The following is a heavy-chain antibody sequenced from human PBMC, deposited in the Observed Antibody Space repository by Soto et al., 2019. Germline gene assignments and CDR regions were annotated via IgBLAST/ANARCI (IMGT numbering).Heavy chain of an antibody. V-gene: IGHV4-34*01. D-gene: IGHD6-19*01. CDR3: ASRGAVAGTFLRFFDY. J-gene: IGHJ4*02. CDR1: GGSFSGYY. CDR2: INHSGST. Sequence: QVQLQQWGAGLLKPSETLSLTCAVYGGSFSGYYWSWIRQPPGKGLEWIGEINHSGSTNYNPSLKSRVTISVDTCKNQFSLKLSSVTAADTAVYYCASRGAVAGTFLRFFDYWGQGTLVTVSS.